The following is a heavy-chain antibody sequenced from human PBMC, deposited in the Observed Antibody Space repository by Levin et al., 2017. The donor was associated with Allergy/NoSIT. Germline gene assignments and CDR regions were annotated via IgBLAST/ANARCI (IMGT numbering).Heavy chain of an antibody. J-gene: IGHJ4*02. CDR2: IIPMFGTA. CDR1: GGTFSSYA. V-gene: IGHV1-69*01. CDR3: ARNLNGETDF. Sequence: KISCKASGGTFSSYAISWVRQAPGQGLEWMGGIIPMFGTADYAPKLQGRVTITADESTSTAYMELSSLRSEDTAIYYCARNLNGETDFWGQGTLVTVSS. D-gene: IGHD4-17*01.